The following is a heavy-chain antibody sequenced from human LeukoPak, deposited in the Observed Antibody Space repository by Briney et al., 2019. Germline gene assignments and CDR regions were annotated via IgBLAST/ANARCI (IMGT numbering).Heavy chain of an antibody. Sequence: GESLRLSCAASGFTFSSYAMSWVRQAPGKGLAWVAGNSDSGSSSYYTASVKRRFTISRDNSKNTLYLQMNSLRAEDTAVYYCAKEDGGWHFDYWGQGTLVTVSS. CDR1: GFTFSSYA. V-gene: IGHV3-23*01. D-gene: IGHD6-19*01. CDR3: AKEDGGWHFDY. J-gene: IGHJ4*02. CDR2: NSDSGSSS.